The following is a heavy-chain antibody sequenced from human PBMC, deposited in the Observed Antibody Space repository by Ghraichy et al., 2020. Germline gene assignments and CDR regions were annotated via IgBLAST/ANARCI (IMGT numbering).Heavy chain of an antibody. CDR2: ISAYNGNT. J-gene: IGHJ6*03. CDR1: GYTFTSYG. V-gene: IGHV1-18*01. CDR3: ARIRGYSGYVFSYYYYMDV. D-gene: IGHD5-12*01. Sequence: ASVKVSCKASGYTFTSYGISWVRQAPGQGLEWMGWISAYNGNTNYAQKLQGRVTMTTDTSTSTAYMELRSLRSDDTAVYYCARIRGYSGYVFSYYYYMDVWGKGTTVTVSS.